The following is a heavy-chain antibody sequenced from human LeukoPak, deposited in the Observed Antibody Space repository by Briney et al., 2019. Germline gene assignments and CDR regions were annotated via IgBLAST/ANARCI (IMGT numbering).Heavy chain of an antibody. CDR1: EFTFRSFG. D-gene: IGHD3-3*01. CDR3: AKEGENTIFGVVNDYFDY. Sequence: GGSLRLSCVGSEFTFRSFGMNWVRQAPGKGLEWVSAISGSGGSTYYADSVKGRFTISRDNSKNTLYLQMNSLRAEDTAVYYCAKEGENTIFGVVNDYFDYWGQGTLVTVSS. CDR2: ISGSGGST. J-gene: IGHJ4*02. V-gene: IGHV3-23*01.